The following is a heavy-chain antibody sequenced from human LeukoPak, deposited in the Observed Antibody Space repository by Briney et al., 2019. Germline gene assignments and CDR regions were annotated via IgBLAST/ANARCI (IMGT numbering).Heavy chain of an antibody. CDR3: ARAGCSGGSCYYYYGMDV. J-gene: IGHJ6*02. CDR1: GFTFSSYS. CDR2: ISSSSSYI. D-gene: IGHD2-15*01. Sequence: GGSLRLSCAASGFTFSSYSMNWVRQAPGKGLEWVSSISSSSSYIYYADSVKGRFTISRDNAKNSLYLQMNSLRAGDTAVYYCARAGCSGGSCYYYYGMDVWGQGTTVTVSS. V-gene: IGHV3-21*01.